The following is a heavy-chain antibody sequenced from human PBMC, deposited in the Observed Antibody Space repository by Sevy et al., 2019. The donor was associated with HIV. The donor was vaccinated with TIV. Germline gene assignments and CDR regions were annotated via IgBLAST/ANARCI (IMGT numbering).Heavy chain of an antibody. D-gene: IGHD1-7*01. CDR2: IIPIFGTA. CDR1: GGTFSSYA. J-gene: IGHJ4*02. V-gene: IGHV1-69*13. Sequence: ASVKVSCKASGGTFSSYAISWVRQAPGQGLEWMGGIIPIFGTANYAQKFQGRVTITADESTSTAYMELSSLRSEDTAVYYCARELELEGAVTGYFDYWGQGTLVTVSS. CDR3: ARELELEGAVTGYFDY.